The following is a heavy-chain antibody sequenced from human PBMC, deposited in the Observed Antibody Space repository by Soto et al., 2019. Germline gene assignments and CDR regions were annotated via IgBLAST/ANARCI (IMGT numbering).Heavy chain of an antibody. CDR2: INPSGGST. V-gene: IGHV1-46*01. CDR1: GYTFTSYY. J-gene: IGHJ6*02. D-gene: IGHD5-12*01. CDR3: ARGPSGYDPLYYYYGMDV. Sequence: VKVSCKASGYTFTSYYMHWVRQAPGQGLEWMGIINPSGGSTSYAQKFQGRVTMTRDTSTSTVYMELSSLRSEDTAVYYCARGPSGYDPLYYYYGMDVWGQGTTVTVSS.